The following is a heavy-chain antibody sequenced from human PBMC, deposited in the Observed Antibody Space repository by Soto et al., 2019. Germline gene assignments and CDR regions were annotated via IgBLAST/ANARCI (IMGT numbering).Heavy chain of an antibody. J-gene: IGHJ4*02. D-gene: IGHD6-19*01. Sequence: QVQVVESGGGVVQPGRSLRLSCAASGFTFSSYAMHWVRQAPGKGLEWVAVISYDGSNKYYADSVKGRFTISRDNSKNTLYLQMNSLSAEDKDVYYCARAGAVACFDYWGQGTLVTVSS. V-gene: IGHV3-30-3*01. CDR1: GFTFSSYA. CDR2: ISYDGSNK. CDR3: ARAGAVACFDY.